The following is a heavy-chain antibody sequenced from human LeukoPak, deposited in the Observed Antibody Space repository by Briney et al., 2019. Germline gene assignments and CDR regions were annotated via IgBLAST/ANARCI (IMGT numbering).Heavy chain of an antibody. CDR2: ISSSSSYI. J-gene: IGHJ4*02. V-gene: IGHV3-21*01. D-gene: IGHD3-10*01. CDR3: ARDSFGESSRCFVY. CDR1: GFTFSSYS. Sequence: GGSLRLSCAASGFTFSSYSMNWVRQAPGKGLEWVSSISSSSSYIYYADSVKGRFTISRDNAKNSLYLQMNSLRAEGTAVYYCARDSFGESSRCFVYWGQGTLVTVSS.